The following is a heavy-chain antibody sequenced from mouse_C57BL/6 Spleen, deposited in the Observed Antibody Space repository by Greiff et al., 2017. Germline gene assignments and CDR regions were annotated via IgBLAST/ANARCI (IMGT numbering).Heavy chain of an antibody. J-gene: IGHJ1*03. V-gene: IGHV1-18*01. Sequence: EVQLQESGPELVKPGASVKIPCKASGYTFTDYNMDWVKQSHGKSLEWIGDINPNNGGTIYNQKFKGKATLTVDKSSSTAYMELRSLTSEDTAVYYCAREGITTRYFDVWGTGTTVTVSS. CDR1: GYTFTDYN. CDR2: INPNNGGT. D-gene: IGHD1-1*01. CDR3: AREGITTRYFDV.